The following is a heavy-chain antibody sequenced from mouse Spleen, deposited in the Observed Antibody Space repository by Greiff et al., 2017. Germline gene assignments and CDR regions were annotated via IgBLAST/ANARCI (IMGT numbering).Heavy chain of an antibody. CDR2: ISSGGSYT. J-gene: IGHJ2*01. CDR3: ARQSRITTAYYFDY. D-gene: IGHD1-2*01. V-gene: IGHV5-6*01. CDR1: GFTFSSYG. Sequence: EVKLMESGGDLVKPGGSLKLSCAASGFTFSSYGMSWVRQTPDKRLEWVATISSGGSYTYYPDSVKGRFTISRDNAKNTLYLQMSSLKSEDTAMYYCARQSRITTAYYFDYWGQGTTLTVSS.